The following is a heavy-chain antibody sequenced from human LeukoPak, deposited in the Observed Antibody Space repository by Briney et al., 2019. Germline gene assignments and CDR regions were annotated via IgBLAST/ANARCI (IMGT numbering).Heavy chain of an antibody. CDR2: ISSSSSYI. J-gene: IGHJ4*02. CDR3: ASIKYGDYGIDY. D-gene: IGHD4-17*01. V-gene: IGHV3-21*04. Sequence: PGGSLRLSCAASGFTFSSYSMNWVRQAPGKGLEWVSSISSSSSYIYYADSVKGRFTISRDNAKNSLYLQMNSLRAEDTAVYYCASIKYGDYGIDYWGQGTLVTVSS. CDR1: GFTFSSYS.